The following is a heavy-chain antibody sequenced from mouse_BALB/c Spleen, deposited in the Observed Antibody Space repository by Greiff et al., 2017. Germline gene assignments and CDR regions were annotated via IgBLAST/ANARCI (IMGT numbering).Heavy chain of an antibody. V-gene: IGHV1-15*01. CDR1: GYTFTDYE. CDR2: IDPETGGT. Sequence: VQLQQSGAELVRPGASVTLSCKASGYTFTDYEMHWVKQTPVQGLEWIGAIDPETGGTAYNQKFKGKATLTADKSSSTAYMELRSLTSEDSAVYYCTGRYEWGQGTSVTVSA. J-gene: IGHJ4*01. D-gene: IGHD2-14*01. CDR3: TGRYE.